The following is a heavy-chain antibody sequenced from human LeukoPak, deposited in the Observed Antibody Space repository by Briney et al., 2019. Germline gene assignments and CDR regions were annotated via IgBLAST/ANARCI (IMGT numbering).Heavy chain of an antibody. J-gene: IGHJ4*02. D-gene: IGHD1-26*01. V-gene: IGHV3-23*01. CDR1: GFTFSTYA. CDR3: AKERREQSLDNYFDY. CDR2: ISTSGLTT. Sequence: GGSLRLSCAASGFTFSTYAMSWVRQAPGRGLEWVSVISTSGLTTFYADSVRGRFTISRDNPKNTLYLQMNSPRVEDTAVYYRAKERREQSLDNYFDYWGQGTLVTVSS.